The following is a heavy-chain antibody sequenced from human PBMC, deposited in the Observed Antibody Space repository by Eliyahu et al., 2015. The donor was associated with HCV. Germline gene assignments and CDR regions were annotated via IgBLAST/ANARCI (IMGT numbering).Heavy chain of an antibody. CDR3: AREGIAAAPGAFDI. CDR2: SGGST. J-gene: IGHJ3*02. V-gene: IGHV3-53*01. Sequence: SGGSTYYADSVKGRFTISRDNSKNTLYLQMNSLRAEDTAVYYCAREGIAAAPGAFDIWGQGTMVTVSS. D-gene: IGHD6-13*01.